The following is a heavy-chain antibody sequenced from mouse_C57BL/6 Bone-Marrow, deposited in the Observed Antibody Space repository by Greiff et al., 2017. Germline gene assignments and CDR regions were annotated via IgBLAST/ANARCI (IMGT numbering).Heavy chain of an antibody. CDR2: ISSGGSYT. CDR3: ARDGGNYRRANWYFDV. Sequence: EVKLVESGGDLVKPGGSLKLSCAASGFTFSSYGMSWVRQTPDKRLEWVATISSGGSYTYYPDSVKGRFTISRDNAKNTLYLQMSSLKSEDTAMYYCARDGGNYRRANWYFDVWGTGTTVTVSS. D-gene: IGHD2-1*01. CDR1: GFTFSSYG. V-gene: IGHV5-6*01. J-gene: IGHJ1*03.